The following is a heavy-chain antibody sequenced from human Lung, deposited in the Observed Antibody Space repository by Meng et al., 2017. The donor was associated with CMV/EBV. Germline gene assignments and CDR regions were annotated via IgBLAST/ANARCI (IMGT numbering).Heavy chain of an antibody. CDR3: ASPYVLRNYGMDV. J-gene: IGHJ6*02. D-gene: IGHD2-8*01. CDR1: GYTFTGYY. V-gene: IGHV1-2*02. CDR2: INPNTGGT. Sequence: ASVXVSCKASGYTFTGYYIHWVRQAPGQGLEWMGWINPNTGGTNYAQNFQGRVTMTRDTSISAAYMELSRLRSDDTAVYYCASPYVLRNYGMDVWGQGTTVTVSS.